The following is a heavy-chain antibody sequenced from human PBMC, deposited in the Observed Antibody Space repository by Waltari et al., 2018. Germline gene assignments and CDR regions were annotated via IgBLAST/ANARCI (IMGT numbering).Heavy chain of an antibody. CDR3: ARGAAGMGLETGDDAFDI. J-gene: IGHJ3*02. D-gene: IGHD6-13*01. CDR2: IIPIFGTA. Sequence: QVQLVQSGAAVKKPGSSVKVSCKASGGPFSSYAISWVRQAPGQGLEWMGGIIPIFGTANYAQKFQGRVTITTDESTSTAYMELSSLRSEDTAVYYCARGAAGMGLETGDDAFDIWGQGTMVTVSS. CDR1: GGPFSSYA. V-gene: IGHV1-69*05.